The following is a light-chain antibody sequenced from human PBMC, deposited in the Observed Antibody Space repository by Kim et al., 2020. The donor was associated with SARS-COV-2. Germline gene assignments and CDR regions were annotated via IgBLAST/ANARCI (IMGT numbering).Light chain of an antibody. CDR1: SSNIGSNN. V-gene: IGLV1-44*01. CDR3: AVWDDSLKQGV. CDR2: SNN. J-gene: IGLJ3*02. Sequence: LTQPPSASGTTGQRVTISCSGSSSNIGSNNVVWYQQLPGAAPNLLIYSNNQRPSGIPDRFSGSRSGTSASLAISGLQSGDEADYYCAVWDDSLKQGVFGGGTQLTVL.